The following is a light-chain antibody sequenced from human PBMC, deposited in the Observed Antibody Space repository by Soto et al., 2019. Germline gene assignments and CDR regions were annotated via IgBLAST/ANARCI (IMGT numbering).Light chain of an antibody. CDR2: DAS. Sequence: DIQMTQSPSTLSASVGARVTITCRASQSISGWLAWYQQKPGKPPKLLIYDASSLEGGVPSRFSGSGSGTEFTLTISSLQPDDFATYYCQQYYSYPWTFGQGTKVDIK. CDR3: QQYYSYPWT. J-gene: IGKJ1*01. V-gene: IGKV1-5*01. CDR1: QSISGW.